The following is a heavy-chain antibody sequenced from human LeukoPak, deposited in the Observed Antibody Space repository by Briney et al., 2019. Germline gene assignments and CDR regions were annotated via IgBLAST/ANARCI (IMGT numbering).Heavy chain of an antibody. D-gene: IGHD2/OR15-2a*01. CDR3: AKSQFLGVFALQYFDFDY. J-gene: IGHJ4*02. V-gene: IGHV3-23*01. Sequence: PGGSLRLSCAASGFTFSSYAMSWVRQAPGKGLEWVSAISGSGGSTYYADSVKGRFTISRDNSKNTLYLQMNSLRAEDTAVYYCAKSQFLGVFALQYFDFDYWGQGTLVTVSS. CDR2: ISGSGGST. CDR1: GFTFSSYA.